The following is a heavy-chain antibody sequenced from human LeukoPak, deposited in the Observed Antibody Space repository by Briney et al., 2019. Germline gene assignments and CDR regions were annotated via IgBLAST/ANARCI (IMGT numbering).Heavy chain of an antibody. V-gene: IGHV3-23*01. CDR1: GLTFSTYA. D-gene: IGHD6-19*01. Sequence: PGGSLRLAWAAAGLTFSTYAMSWVRQAPGKGLEWVSGISGSGGTTYYADSVKGRFTISKDKSKNTLYLQMNSLRAEDTAVYYCARGTLYSGWSYYLDYWGQGTLVTVSS. J-gene: IGHJ4*02. CDR3: ARGTLYSGWSYYLDY. CDR2: ISGSGGTT.